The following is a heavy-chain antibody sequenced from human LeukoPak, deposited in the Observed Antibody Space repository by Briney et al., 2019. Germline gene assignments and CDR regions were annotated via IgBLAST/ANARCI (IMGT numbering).Heavy chain of an antibody. J-gene: IGHJ5*01. V-gene: IGHV1-2*06. CDR1: GYTFTGYY. CDR2: INPNSGGT. D-gene: IGHD3-10*01. CDR3: ARVRGGYNWFDS. Sequence: GASVKVSCKASGYTFTGYYMHWVRQAPGQGLEWMGRINPNSGGTNYAQKFQGRVTMTRDTSISTAYMELSRLRSDDTAVYYCARVRGGYNWFDSWGQGTLVTVSS.